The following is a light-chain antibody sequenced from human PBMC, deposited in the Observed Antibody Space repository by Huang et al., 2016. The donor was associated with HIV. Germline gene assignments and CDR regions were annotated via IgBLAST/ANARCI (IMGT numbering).Light chain of an antibody. CDR2: DAS. Sequence: EIVLTQSPATLSLSPGEGATLSCRASQSIGSYLAWYQQGPGQAPRLLIYDASVRATGSPARFSGRGSGTDFTLTISSLEPEDFAVYYCQQRNNWPPWTFGQGTKVELK. J-gene: IGKJ1*01. CDR3: QQRNNWPPWT. V-gene: IGKV3-11*01. CDR1: QSIGSY.